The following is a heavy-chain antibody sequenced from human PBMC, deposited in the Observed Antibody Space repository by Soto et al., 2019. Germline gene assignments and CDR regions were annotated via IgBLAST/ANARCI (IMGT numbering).Heavy chain of an antibody. CDR1: GFSFSTFA. V-gene: IGHV3-23*01. CDR3: ALEAGVGSWGDY. CDR2: ISGSGGST. J-gene: IGHJ4*02. Sequence: EVQLLESGGGLVQPGGSLRLSCAASGFSFSTFAMSWVRQAPGKGLEWVSGISGSGGSTYYADSVKGRFTISRDNSKNTLYLEMNSLRGDDTAVYYCALEAGVGSWGDYWGQGTLVTVSS. D-gene: IGHD3-10*01.